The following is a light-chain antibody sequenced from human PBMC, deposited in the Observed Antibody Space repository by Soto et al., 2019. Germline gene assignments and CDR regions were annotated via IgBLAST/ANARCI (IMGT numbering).Light chain of an antibody. CDR3: AAWDASLSACV. CDR1: SGSVSTSYY. Sequence: QTVVTQEPSFSVSPGGTVILTCGLTSGSVSTSYYPSWYQQSPGLAPRTLIYNTTTRSSGVPDRFSGSRSGTSASLAIVGLRSEDEAVYYCAAWDASLSACVFGNGTKVTVL. J-gene: IGLJ1*01. V-gene: IGLV8-61*01. CDR2: NTT.